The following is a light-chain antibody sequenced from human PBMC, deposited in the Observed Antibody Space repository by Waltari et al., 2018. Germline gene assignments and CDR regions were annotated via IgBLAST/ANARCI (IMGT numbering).Light chain of an antibody. CDR2: WAS. V-gene: IGKV4-1*01. CDR3: QQYYSSPYT. Sequence: DIVMTQSPDSLAVSLGARAPIDCNAHQTVLYSSNNKDYLAWYQQKPGKPPKLVFYWASTRESGVPDRFSASGSGTDFTLTISSLQAEDVAVYYCQQYYSSPYTFGQGTKLEIK. J-gene: IGKJ2*01. CDR1: QTVLYSSNNKDY.